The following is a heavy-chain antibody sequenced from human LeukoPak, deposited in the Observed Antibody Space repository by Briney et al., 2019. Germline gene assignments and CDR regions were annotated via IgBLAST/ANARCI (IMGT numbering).Heavy chain of an antibody. Sequence: SETLSLTRTVSGGSINNYYWSWIRQPPGKGLGWIGCMYYSGSTNYNPSLKSRVTISVDTSQNQFSLQLSSVTAADTAVYYCARLLLYYYESSGYYSYFDSWGQGTLATVSS. J-gene: IGHJ4*02. V-gene: IGHV4-59*01. D-gene: IGHD3-22*01. CDR1: GGSINNYY. CDR3: ARLLLYYYESSGYYSYFDS. CDR2: MYYSGST.